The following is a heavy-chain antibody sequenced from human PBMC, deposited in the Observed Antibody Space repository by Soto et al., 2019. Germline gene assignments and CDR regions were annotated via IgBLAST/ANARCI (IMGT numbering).Heavy chain of an antibody. V-gene: IGHV1-8*01. CDR3: ATPKRGRDIGHRNGFDY. CDR1: GYTFTSYD. J-gene: IGHJ4*02. D-gene: IGHD5-12*01. Sequence: ASVKVSCKASGYTFTSYDINWVRQATGQGLEWMGWMNPNSGNTGYAQKFQGRVTMTRNTSISTAYMELSSLRSEDTAVYYCATPKRGRDIGHRNGFDYWGQGALVTVSS. CDR2: MNPNSGNT.